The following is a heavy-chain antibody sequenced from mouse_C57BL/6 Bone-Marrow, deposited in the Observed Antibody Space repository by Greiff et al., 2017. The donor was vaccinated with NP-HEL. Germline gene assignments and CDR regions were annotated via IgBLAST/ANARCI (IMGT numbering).Heavy chain of an antibody. CDR3: ATGEWGG. CDR2: IDPSDSYT. J-gene: IGHJ2*01. CDR1: GYTFTSYW. V-gene: IGHV1-69*01. Sequence: QVQLQQSGAELVMPGASVKLSCKASGYTFTSYWMHWVKQRPGQGLEWIGEIDPSDSYTNYNQKFKGKSTLTVDKSSSTAYMQLSSLTSEDTAIYYCATGEWGGWGQGTTLTVSS. D-gene: IGHD1-3*01.